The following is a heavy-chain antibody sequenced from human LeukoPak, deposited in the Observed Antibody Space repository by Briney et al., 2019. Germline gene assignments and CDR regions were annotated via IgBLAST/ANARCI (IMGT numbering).Heavy chain of an antibody. CDR3: ARPMVRGALDY. CDR2: IYCSGST. V-gene: IGHV4-39*01. D-gene: IGHD3-10*01. CDR1: GGSISSSSYY. Sequence: KPSETLSLTCTVSGGSISSSSYYWGWIRQPPGKGLEWIGSIYCSGSTYYNPSLKSRVTISVDTSKNQFSLKLSSVTAADTAVYYCARPMVRGALDYWGQGTLVTVSS. J-gene: IGHJ4*02.